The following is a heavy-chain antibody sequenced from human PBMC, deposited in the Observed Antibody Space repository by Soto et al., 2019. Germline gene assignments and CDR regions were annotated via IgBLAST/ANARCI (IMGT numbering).Heavy chain of an antibody. CDR1: LFTFSSYA. CDR2: ISGTGGST. V-gene: IGHV3-23*01. Sequence: SLRHSWSASLFTFSSYAMSWVVQAPGKGLEWVSSISGTGGSTYYADSVKGRFTISRDNSKNTLYLQVNSLRAEDTAVYFCAKGRWGASEYYFDYWGQGTLVTVSS. J-gene: IGHJ4*02. CDR3: AKGRWGASEYYFDY. D-gene: IGHD3-16*01.